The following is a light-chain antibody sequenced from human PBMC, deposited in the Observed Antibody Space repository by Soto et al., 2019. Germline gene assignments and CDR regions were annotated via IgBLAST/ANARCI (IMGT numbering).Light chain of an antibody. CDR2: AAS. CDR1: QGISSY. Sequence: GGRVTITCRASQGISSYLAWYQQKPGKAPKLLIYAASTLQSGVPSRFSGSGSGTDFTLTISCLQSEDFATYYCQQYYSYPFTFGGGTKVDIK. V-gene: IGKV1-8*01. J-gene: IGKJ4*01. CDR3: QQYYSYPFT.